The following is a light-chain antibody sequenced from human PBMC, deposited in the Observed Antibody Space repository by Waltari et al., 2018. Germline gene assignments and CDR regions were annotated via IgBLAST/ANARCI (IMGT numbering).Light chain of an antibody. CDR3: QQRSNWPPD. Sequence: EIVLTQSPATLSLSPGERATLSCRASQSVSSYLAWYQQKPGQAPRLLIYDASNRATGIPARFSGSGSGTDFTLTISSLEPEDFAVYYCQQRSNWPPDFGPGTKVDIK. CDR1: QSVSSY. CDR2: DAS. J-gene: IGKJ3*01. V-gene: IGKV3-11*01.